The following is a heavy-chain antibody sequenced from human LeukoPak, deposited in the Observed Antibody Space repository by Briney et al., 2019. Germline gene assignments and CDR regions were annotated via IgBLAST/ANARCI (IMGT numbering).Heavy chain of an antibody. D-gene: IGHD2-21*01. Sequence: PSETLSLTCSVSGGSITDYHSYWGWIRQPPGRGLEWIGSTHYRERAYYNSSLESRLTMSVDTSKNQFFLRLNSVADADTAHYYCARQRGHGMWAFDIWGQGTLVTVSS. CDR3: ARQRGHGMWAFDI. CDR2: THYRERA. V-gene: IGHV4-39*01. CDR1: GGSITDYHSY. J-gene: IGHJ3*02.